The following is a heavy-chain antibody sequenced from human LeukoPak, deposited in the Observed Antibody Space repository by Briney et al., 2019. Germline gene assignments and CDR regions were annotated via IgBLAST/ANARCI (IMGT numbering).Heavy chain of an antibody. D-gene: IGHD2-2*01. CDR2: INHSGST. CDR3: ARGGEIVVVPAGWGFDY. J-gene: IGHJ4*02. V-gene: IGHV4-34*01. CDR1: GGSFSGYY. Sequence: SETLSLTCAVYGGSFSGYYWSWIRQPPGKGLEWIGEINHSGSTNYNPSLKSRVTISVDTSKNQFSLKLSSVTAADTAVYYCARGGEIVVVPAGWGFDYWGQGTLVTVSS.